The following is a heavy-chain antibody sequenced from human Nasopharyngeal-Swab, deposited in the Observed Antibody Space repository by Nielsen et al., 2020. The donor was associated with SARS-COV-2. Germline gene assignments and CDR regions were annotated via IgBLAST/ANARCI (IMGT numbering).Heavy chain of an antibody. CDR3: ARESWYSSSPLSPGDY. D-gene: IGHD6-6*01. CDR2: ISSSGSTI. J-gene: IGHJ4*02. CDR1: GGSFSGYY. V-gene: IGHV3-11*01. Sequence: LSLTCAVYGGSFSGYYWSWIRQAPGKGLEWVSYISSSGSTIYYADSVKGRFTISRDNAKNSLYLQMNSLRAEDTAVYYCARESWYSSSPLSPGDYWGQGTLVTVSS.